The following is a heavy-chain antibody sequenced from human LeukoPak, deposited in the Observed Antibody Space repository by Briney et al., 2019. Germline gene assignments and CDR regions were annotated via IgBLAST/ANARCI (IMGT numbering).Heavy chain of an antibody. CDR3: ARTGNTEGVYAFDI. J-gene: IGHJ3*02. D-gene: IGHD1-1*01. Sequence: PSETLSLTCTVSGGSISSGGYYWSWIRQPPGKGLEWIGYIYHSGSTYYNPSLKSRVTISVDRSKNQFSLKLSSVTAADTVVYYCARTGNTEGVYAFDIWGQGTMVTVSS. CDR1: GGSISSGGYY. V-gene: IGHV4-30-2*01. CDR2: IYHSGST.